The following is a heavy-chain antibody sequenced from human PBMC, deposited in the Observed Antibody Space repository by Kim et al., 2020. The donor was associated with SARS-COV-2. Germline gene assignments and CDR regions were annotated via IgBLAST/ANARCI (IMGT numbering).Heavy chain of an antibody. Sequence: DSVRGRVTISRDNAENSLFLQMNSLKAEDTAVYYCARETSTMFGMVMPVGYWGQGTLVTVSS. CDR3: ARETSTMFGMVMPVGY. D-gene: IGHD3-3*01. J-gene: IGHJ4*02. V-gene: IGHV3-7*01.